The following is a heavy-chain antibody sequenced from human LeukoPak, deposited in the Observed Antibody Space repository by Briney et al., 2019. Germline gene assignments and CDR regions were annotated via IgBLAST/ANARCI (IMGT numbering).Heavy chain of an antibody. V-gene: IGHV2-5*01. Sequence: SGPTLVKPTQTLTLTCTFSGFSLSTRGVGVGWIRQPPGKALEWLSLIYWNDGKRYSPSLKSRLTITKDTSKNQVVLTMTNMDPVDTATYYCAHSPLSYYDFWSGYSNTYYFDYWGQGTLVTVSS. CDR2: IYWNDGK. CDR3: AHSPLSYYDFWSGYSNTYYFDY. D-gene: IGHD3-3*01. CDR1: GFSLSTRGVG. J-gene: IGHJ4*02.